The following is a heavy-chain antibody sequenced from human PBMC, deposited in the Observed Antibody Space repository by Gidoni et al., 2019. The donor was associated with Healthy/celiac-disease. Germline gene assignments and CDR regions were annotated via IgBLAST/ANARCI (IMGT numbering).Heavy chain of an antibody. CDR1: GFSLSTSGMC. V-gene: IGHV2-70*15. Sequence: QVTLRESGPALVKPTQTLTLTCTFSGFSLSTSGMCVSWIRQPPGKALEWLARIDWDDDKYYSTSLKTSLTISKDTSKNQVVLTMTNMDPVDTATYYCARIDNWNYDHWGQGTLVTVSS. CDR2: IDWDDDK. CDR3: ARIDNWNYDH. D-gene: IGHD1-20*01. J-gene: IGHJ4*02.